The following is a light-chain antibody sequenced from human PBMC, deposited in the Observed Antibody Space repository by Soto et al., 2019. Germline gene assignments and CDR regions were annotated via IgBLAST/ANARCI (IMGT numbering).Light chain of an antibody. Sequence: EVVLTQSPGTLSLSPGERSTLSCRASQSVGSTYLAWYQRKPGQAPRLLIYGVSSRATGIPDRFSGSGSGTEFTLTISSLQPDDFATYYCQQYNTYSTFGQGTRLEIK. CDR1: QSVGSTY. V-gene: IGKV3-20*01. CDR2: GVS. J-gene: IGKJ5*01. CDR3: QQYNTYST.